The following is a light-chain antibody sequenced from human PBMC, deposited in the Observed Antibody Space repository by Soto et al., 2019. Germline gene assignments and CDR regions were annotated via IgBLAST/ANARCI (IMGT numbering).Light chain of an antibody. CDR2: TND. V-gene: IGLV1-44*01. CDR1: SSNIGRNT. Sequence: QSVLTQPPSASGTPGQWVIISCSGGSSNIGRNTVNWYQHLPGTAPRLLIYTNDQRPSGVPDRFSGSKSGTSASLAISGLQSEDEADYYCAAWDDTSSFVFGTGTKVTVL. CDR3: AAWDDTSSFV. J-gene: IGLJ1*01.